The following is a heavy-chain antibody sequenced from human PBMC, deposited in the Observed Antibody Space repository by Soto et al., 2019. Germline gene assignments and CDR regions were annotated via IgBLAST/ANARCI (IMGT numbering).Heavy chain of an antibody. D-gene: IGHD6-6*01. CDR3: ARGTIVARQHLDY. CDR1: GFTFSSYA. CDR2: ISIRGGDE. V-gene: IGHV3-30*03. Sequence: QVQLVESGGGVVQPGKSLRLSCAASGFTFSSYAMHWARQAPGKGLEWVTVISIRGGDEYYAESVRGRFTISRDDSKNTVYLQIDSVRVEDTAVYYCARGTIVARQHLDYWGQGTLVTVSS. J-gene: IGHJ4*02.